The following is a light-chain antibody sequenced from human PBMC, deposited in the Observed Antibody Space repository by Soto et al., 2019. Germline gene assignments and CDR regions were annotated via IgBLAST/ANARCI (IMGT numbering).Light chain of an antibody. CDR3: QQYSGYSRT. V-gene: IGKV1-39*01. CDR2: TAS. J-gene: IGKJ1*01. CDR1: QYISNY. Sequence: DIKMTQSPSSLSASVGDRVTITCRASQYISNYLNWYQQKSGTAPKLLIHTASTLQSGVPSRFSGRGSGPDFTLTISSLLPDDFATYYCQQYSGYSRTFGQGTKVEVK.